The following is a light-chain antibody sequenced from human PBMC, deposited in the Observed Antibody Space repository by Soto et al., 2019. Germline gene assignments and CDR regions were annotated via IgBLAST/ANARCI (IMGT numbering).Light chain of an antibody. V-gene: IGLV2-23*01. Sequence: SVLTQPASVSESPGQSITISCTGTSNDGSNNKFVSWYRQSPSKGPKLLIYADRRRPPGVSNRYSASKSGNTASMTISGLQSDDEAAYYCCSFVDTGTYNFGSGTKVTVL. CDR1: SNDGSNNKF. CDR3: CSFVDTGTYN. J-gene: IGLJ1*01. CDR2: ADR.